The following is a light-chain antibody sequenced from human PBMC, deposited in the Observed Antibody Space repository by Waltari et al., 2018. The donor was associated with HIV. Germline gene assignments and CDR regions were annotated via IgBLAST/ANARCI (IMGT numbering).Light chain of an antibody. J-gene: IGLJ3*02. CDR1: WGNIGSLNN. Sequence: QSLLTQSASVSGAPGQRITISCTSHWGNIGSLNNVHWYQQHPGAAPKLLIYDNSNRPSGISGRFSASRSGPSASLTIAGLQPEDEADYFCLAFDVGLGHWVFVEGARLTVL. CDR2: DNS. CDR3: LAFDVGLGHWV. V-gene: IGLV1-40*01.